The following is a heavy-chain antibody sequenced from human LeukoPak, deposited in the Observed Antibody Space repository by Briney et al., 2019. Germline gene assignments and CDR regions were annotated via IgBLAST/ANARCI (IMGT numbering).Heavy chain of an antibody. CDR2: INPDGSIT. CDR3: ARGGDDY. Sequence: GGSLRLSCAASGVTFSNIWMYWVRQAPGKGLDWVALINPDGSITTYADSVKGRFTISRDNAKNTVYLQMNSPRGEDTAMYFCARGGDDYWGQGTLVIVSS. CDR1: GVTFSNIW. J-gene: IGHJ4*02. V-gene: IGHV3-74*01. D-gene: IGHD2-21*01.